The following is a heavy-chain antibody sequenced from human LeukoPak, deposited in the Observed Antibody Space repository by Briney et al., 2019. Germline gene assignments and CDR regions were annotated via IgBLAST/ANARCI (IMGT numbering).Heavy chain of an antibody. V-gene: IGHV4-4*07. CDR1: GGSISSYY. Sequence: SETLSLTCTVSGGSISSYYWSWVRQPAGKGLEWIGRIYTSGSTNYNPSLRSRVTISVDTFKNQCSLKLGSVTAADTAVYYCARGVGVVVINLWGQGTLVTVSS. CDR2: IYTSGST. J-gene: IGHJ5*02. CDR3: ARGVGVVVINL. D-gene: IGHD3-22*01.